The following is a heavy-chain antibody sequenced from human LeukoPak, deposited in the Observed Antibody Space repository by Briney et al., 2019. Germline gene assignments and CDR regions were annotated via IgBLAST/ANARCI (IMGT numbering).Heavy chain of an antibody. Sequence: ASVKVSCKASGYTFTSYGISWVRQAPGQGLEWMGWISAYNGNTNYAQKLQGRVTTTTDTSTSTAYMELRSLRSDDTAVYYCARDASGWFGELLYYYYYYMDVWGKGTTVTISS. CDR1: GYTFTSYG. V-gene: IGHV1-18*01. CDR2: ISAYNGNT. J-gene: IGHJ6*03. CDR3: ARDASGWFGELLYYYYYYMDV. D-gene: IGHD3-10*01.